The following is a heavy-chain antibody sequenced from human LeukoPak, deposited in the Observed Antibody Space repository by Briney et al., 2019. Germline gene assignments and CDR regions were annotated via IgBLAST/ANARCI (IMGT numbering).Heavy chain of an antibody. J-gene: IGHJ6*02. CDR1: GFTFSSYS. Sequence: GGSLRLSCVASGFTFSSYSMNSVRQAPGKGLESVSSITRSSSIYYAVSVKGRFTISRDNAKSSLYLQMNSLRAEDTAVYYCVAGYCSGTSCSTFFGMDVWGQGTTVTVSS. V-gene: IGHV3-21*01. D-gene: IGHD2-2*03. CDR2: ITRSSSI. CDR3: VAGYCSGTSCSTFFGMDV.